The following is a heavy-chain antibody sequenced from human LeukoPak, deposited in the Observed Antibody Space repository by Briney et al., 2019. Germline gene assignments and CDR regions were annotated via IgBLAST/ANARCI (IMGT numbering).Heavy chain of an antibody. D-gene: IGHD6-13*01. CDR2: IYYSGST. Sequence: SETLSLTCTVSGGSISSSSYYWSWIRQPPGKGLEWIGYIYYSGSTNYNPSLKSRVTISVDTSKNQFSLKLSSVTAADTAVYYCARARVWLDYWGQGTLVTVSS. CDR1: GGSISSSSYY. V-gene: IGHV4-61*01. J-gene: IGHJ4*02. CDR3: ARARVWLDY.